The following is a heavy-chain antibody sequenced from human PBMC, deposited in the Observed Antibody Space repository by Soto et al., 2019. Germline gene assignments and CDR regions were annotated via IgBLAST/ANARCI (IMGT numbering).Heavy chain of an antibody. CDR2: INHSGTT. Sequence: PSETLSLTCAVYGGSFCGYYWSWIRQPPGKGLEWIGEINHSGTTNYNPSPKSRVTISVDTSKNQFSLKLSSVTVADTAVYYCACGIAVAGTRWFDPWGQGTLVTVSS. J-gene: IGHJ5*02. CDR1: GGSFCGYY. V-gene: IGHV4-34*01. CDR3: ACGIAVAGTRWFDP. D-gene: IGHD6-19*01.